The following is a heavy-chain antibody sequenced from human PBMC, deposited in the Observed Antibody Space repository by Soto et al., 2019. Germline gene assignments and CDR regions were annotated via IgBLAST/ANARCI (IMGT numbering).Heavy chain of an antibody. D-gene: IGHD3-10*01. CDR3: ARDGMITMVRGVIMYFDY. CDR2: IIPIFGTA. Sequence: ASVKVSCKASGGTFSSYAISWVRQAPGQGLEWMGGIIPIFGTANYARKFQGRVTITADESTSTAYMELSSLRSEDTAVYYCARDGMITMVRGVIMYFDYWGQGTLVTVSS. CDR1: GGTFSSYA. J-gene: IGHJ4*02. V-gene: IGHV1-69*13.